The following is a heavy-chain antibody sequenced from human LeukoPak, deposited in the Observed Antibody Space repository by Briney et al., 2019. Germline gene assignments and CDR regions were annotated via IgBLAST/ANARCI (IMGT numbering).Heavy chain of an antibody. CDR1: GFTFSSYS. CDR3: ASVDYYGSGNYYNDVDY. V-gene: IGHV3-21*01. D-gene: IGHD3-10*01. CDR2: ISSSSSYI. J-gene: IGHJ4*02. Sequence: PGGSLRLSCAASGFTFSSYSMNWVRQAPGKGPEWVSSISSSSSYIYYADSMKGRFTISRDNAKNSLYLQMNSLRAEDTALYYCASVDYYGSGNYYNDVDYWGQGTLVTVSS.